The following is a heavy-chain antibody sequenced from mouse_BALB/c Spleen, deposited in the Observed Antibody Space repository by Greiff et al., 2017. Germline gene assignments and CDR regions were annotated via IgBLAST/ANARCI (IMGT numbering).Heavy chain of an antibody. D-gene: IGHD2-3*01. Sequence: QVQLQQSGPGLVAPSQSLSITCTVSGFSLTGYGVNWVRQPPGKGLEWLGMIWGDGSTDYNSALKSRLSISKDNSKSQVFLKMNSLQTDDTARYYCARGIYDGYYSYYAMDYWGQGTSVTVSS. CDR3: ARGIYDGYYSYYAMDY. CDR1: GFSLTGYG. CDR2: IWGDGST. J-gene: IGHJ4*01. V-gene: IGHV2-6-7*01.